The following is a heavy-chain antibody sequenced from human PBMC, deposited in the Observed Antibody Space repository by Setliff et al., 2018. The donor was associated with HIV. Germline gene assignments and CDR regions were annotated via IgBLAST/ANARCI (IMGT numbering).Heavy chain of an antibody. CDR1: RGSINSDDYY. CDR2: IYTSGST. V-gene: IGHV4-61*02. CDR3: ARGRRYGGNSAGSYFDY. D-gene: IGHD2-21*02. J-gene: IGHJ5*01. Sequence: SETLSLTCTVSRGSINSDDYYWSWIRQPAGKGLEWVGRIYTSGSTNYNPSLKSRVTISQDRFKNQFSLSLSSVTATDTAVYYCARGRRYGGNSAGSYFDYWGHGILVTVSS.